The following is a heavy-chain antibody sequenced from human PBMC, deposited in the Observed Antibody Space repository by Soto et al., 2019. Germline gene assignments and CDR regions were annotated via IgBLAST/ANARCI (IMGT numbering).Heavy chain of an antibody. CDR1: GFTFSSYA. Sequence: GGSLRLSCAASGFTFSSYAMSWVRQAPGKGLEWVSAISGSGGSTYYADSVKGRFTISRDNSKNTLYLQMKSLRAEDTAVYYFAKEATPFTDSSGPFDYWGQGTLVTVSS. D-gene: IGHD3-22*01. CDR2: ISGSGGST. CDR3: AKEATPFTDSSGPFDY. V-gene: IGHV3-23*01. J-gene: IGHJ4*02.